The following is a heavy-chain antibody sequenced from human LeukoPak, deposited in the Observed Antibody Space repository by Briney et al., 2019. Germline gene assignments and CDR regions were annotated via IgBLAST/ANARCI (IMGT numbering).Heavy chain of an antibody. D-gene: IGHD2-2*01. Sequence: GGSLRLSCAASGFTFSSYSMNWVRQAPGKGLEWVSSISSSSSYIYYADSVKGRFTISRDNAKNSLYLQMNSLRAEDTAVYYCARDVNIVVVPAAGGGDDYWGQGTLVTVSS. V-gene: IGHV3-21*01. CDR2: ISSSSSYI. CDR3: ARDVNIVVVPAAGGGDDY. CDR1: GFTFSSYS. J-gene: IGHJ4*02.